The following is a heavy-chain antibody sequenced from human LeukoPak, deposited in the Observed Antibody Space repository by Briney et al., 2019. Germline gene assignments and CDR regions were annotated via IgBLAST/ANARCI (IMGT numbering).Heavy chain of an antibody. J-gene: IGHJ5*02. CDR3: ARPYYYDSRIDP. V-gene: IGHV4-30-4*01. D-gene: IGHD3-22*01. Sequence: SETLSLTCTVSGGSISSGDYYRSWIRQPPGKGLEWIAYMYYSGSTYYNPSLKSRVTVSADTSKNQLSLKLSSVTAADTAVYYCARPYYYDSRIDPWGQGILVTVSS. CDR1: GGSISSGDYY. CDR2: MYYSGST.